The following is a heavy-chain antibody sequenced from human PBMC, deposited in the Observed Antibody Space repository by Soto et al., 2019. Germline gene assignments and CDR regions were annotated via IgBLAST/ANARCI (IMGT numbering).Heavy chain of an antibody. V-gene: IGHV4-34*01. D-gene: IGHD6-13*01. CDR2: INHSGST. CDR1: GGSFSGYY. J-gene: IGHJ5*02. CDR3: ARGTRVVAAGPQAWFDP. Sequence: PSETLSLTCAVYGGSFSGYYWSWIRQPPGKGLEWIGEINHSGSTNYNPSLKSRVTISVDTSKNQFSLKLSSVTAADTAVYYCARGTRVVAAGPQAWFDPWGQGTLVTVSS.